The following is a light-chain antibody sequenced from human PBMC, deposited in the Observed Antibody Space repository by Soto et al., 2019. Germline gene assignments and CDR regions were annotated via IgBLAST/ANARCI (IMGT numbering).Light chain of an antibody. CDR1: QSVSTF. Sequence: EIVLTQSPATLSLSPGVRSTLSCRASQSVSTFLAWFQQKPGQAPRLLIYGASTRATGIPARFSGSGSGTEFTLTISSLQSEDFAVYYCQQYNNWPRTFGQGTKVDI. CDR2: GAS. V-gene: IGKV3-15*01. J-gene: IGKJ1*01. CDR3: QQYNNWPRT.